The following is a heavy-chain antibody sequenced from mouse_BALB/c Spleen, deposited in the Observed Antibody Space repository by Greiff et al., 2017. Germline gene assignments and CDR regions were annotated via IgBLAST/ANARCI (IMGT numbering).Heavy chain of an antibody. D-gene: IGHD1-1*02. Sequence: QVQLKESGPGLVAPSQSLSITCTVSGFSLTSYGVHWVRQPPGKGLEWLGVIWAGGSTNYNSALMSRLSISKDNSKSQVFLKMNSLQANDTAIYYCARADYGAYWGQGTLVTVSA. CDR2: IWAGGST. J-gene: IGHJ3*01. V-gene: IGHV2-9*02. CDR1: GFSLTSYG. CDR3: ARADYGAY.